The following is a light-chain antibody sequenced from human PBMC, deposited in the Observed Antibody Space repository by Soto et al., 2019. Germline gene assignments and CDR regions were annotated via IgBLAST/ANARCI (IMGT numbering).Light chain of an antibody. J-gene: IGLJ1*01. CDR1: SSNIGAGYD. CDR3: QSYDSSLSGSV. CDR2: GNS. Sequence: QSALTQPPSVSGAPGQRVTISCTGSSSNIGAGYDVHWYQQLPGTAPKLLIYGNSNRPSGVPDRFSGSKSGTSASLAITGLQAEDEADYYCQSYDSSLSGSVFRTGTKLTVL. V-gene: IGLV1-40*01.